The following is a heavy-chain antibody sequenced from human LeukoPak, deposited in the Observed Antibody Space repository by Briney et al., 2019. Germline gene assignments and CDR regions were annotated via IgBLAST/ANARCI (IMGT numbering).Heavy chain of an antibody. V-gene: IGHV4-59*08. CDR2: IYYSGST. D-gene: IGHD5-12*01. Sequence: PSETLSLTCTVSGGSLSDYYWSWIRQPPGKGLEWIGYIYYSGSTNYNPSLKSRVTISVDTSKNQFSLKLSSVTAADTAVYYCARHRLRGVHFDYWGQGTLVTVSS. CDR1: GGSLSDYY. CDR3: ARHRLRGVHFDY. J-gene: IGHJ4*02.